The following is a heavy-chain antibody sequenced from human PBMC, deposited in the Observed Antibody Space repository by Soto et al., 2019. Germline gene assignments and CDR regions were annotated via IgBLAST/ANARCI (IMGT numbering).Heavy chain of an antibody. D-gene: IGHD7-27*01. V-gene: IGHV4-59*11. CDR1: GGSISNHY. CDR2: IYYNGNT. J-gene: IGHJ4*02. CDR3: TRANWYSEY. Sequence: QVQLQESGPGLVKPSETLSLTCTVSGGSISNHYWSWIRQPPGKGLEWIGYIYYNGNTNYNPPLKGRVTMSVDTSKNQISLKLSSVTAAATAVYYCTRANWYSEYWGQGTLVTVSS.